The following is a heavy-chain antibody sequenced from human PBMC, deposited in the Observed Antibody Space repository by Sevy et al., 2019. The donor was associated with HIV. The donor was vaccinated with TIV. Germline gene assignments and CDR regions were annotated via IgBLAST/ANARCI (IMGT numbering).Heavy chain of an antibody. CDR3: AREGYDDYVLWYYFDY. CDR2: ISAYNGNT. D-gene: IGHD4-17*01. Sequence: ASVKVSCKASGYTFTSYAISWVRQAPGQGLEWMGGISAYNGNTNYAQKLQGRVTMTTDTSTSTAYMELRSLRSDDTAVYYCAREGYDDYVLWYYFDYWGQGTLVTVSS. CDR1: GYTFTSYA. J-gene: IGHJ4*02. V-gene: IGHV1-18*01.